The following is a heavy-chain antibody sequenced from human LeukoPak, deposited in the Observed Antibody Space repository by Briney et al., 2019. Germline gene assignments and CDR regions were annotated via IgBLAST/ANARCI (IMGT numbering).Heavy chain of an antibody. D-gene: IGHD1-14*01. CDR2: INHSGSN. J-gene: IGHJ5*02. V-gene: IGHV4-34*01. CDR3: ARLWGSRTVNWFDP. Sequence: PSETLSLTRAVYGESFSGYYWSWIRQPPGKGLEWIGEINHSGSNNYNPSLKSRVTISVDTSKNQFSLKLSSVTAADTAVYYCARLWGSRTVNWFDPWDQGTLVTVSS. CDR1: GESFSGYY.